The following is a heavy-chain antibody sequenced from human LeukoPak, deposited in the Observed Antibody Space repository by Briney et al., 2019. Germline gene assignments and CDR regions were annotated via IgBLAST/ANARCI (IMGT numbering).Heavy chain of an antibody. V-gene: IGHV1-2*06. CDR2: INPNSGDP. Sequence: ASVKVSCKTSGYTFTDSYIHWVRQAPGQGLEWMGRINPNSGDPDYPQKFQGRVTMTRDTSISTAYMEMSSLTSDDTAVYYCARDQWPAYYFDYWGQGTLVTVSS. CDR1: GYTFTDSY. D-gene: IGHD6-19*01. J-gene: IGHJ4*02. CDR3: ARDQWPAYYFDY.